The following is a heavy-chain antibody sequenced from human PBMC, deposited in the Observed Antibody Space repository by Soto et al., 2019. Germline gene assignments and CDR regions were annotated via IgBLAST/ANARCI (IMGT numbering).Heavy chain of an antibody. CDR2: ISGYNGKT. D-gene: IGHD2-21*02. CDR1: GYTFSSYG. V-gene: IGHV1-18*01. Sequence: QGQLVQSGGEVKKPGASVKVSCKASGYTFSSYGISWVRQAPGQGLEWMGWISGYNGKTNYAQKVKDRVTMTTDTPSSTVYMELRSLISDDTAVYYWAREGDVPYYYYGMDILGQGTTLTVSS. CDR3: AREGDVPYYYYGMDI. J-gene: IGHJ6*02.